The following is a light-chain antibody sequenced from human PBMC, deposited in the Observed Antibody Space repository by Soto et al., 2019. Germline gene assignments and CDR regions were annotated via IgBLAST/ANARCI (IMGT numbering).Light chain of an antibody. CDR2: EVS. Sequence: QSALTQPASVSGSPGQSITISCTGTSSDVGGYDYASWYQQYPGKAPKLMIYEVSDRPSGVSHRFSGSKSGNTASLTISGLQAEDEADYYCSSYTSSSVVFGGGTKLTVL. CDR1: SSDVGGYDY. V-gene: IGLV2-14*01. CDR3: SSYTSSSVV. J-gene: IGLJ2*01.